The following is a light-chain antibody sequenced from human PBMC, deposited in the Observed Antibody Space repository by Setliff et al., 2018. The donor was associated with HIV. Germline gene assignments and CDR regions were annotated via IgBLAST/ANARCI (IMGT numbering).Light chain of an antibody. CDR3: SSYTGSTVI. Sequence: QSVLTQPPSASGSPGQTVTISCSGTSSDVGGYNFVSWYQQQPGKAPKLMTYEVNKRPSGVPDRFSGSKSGNTASLTVSGLQAEDEADYYCSSYTGSTVIFGGGTKVTV. V-gene: IGLV2-8*01. J-gene: IGLJ2*01. CDR1: SSDVGGYNF. CDR2: EVN.